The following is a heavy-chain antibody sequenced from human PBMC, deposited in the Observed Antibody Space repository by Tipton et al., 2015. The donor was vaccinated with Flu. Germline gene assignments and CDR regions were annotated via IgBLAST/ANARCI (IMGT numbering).Heavy chain of an antibody. CDR1: GYTFTSYG. V-gene: IGHV1-18*01. D-gene: IGHD2-15*01. CDR2: ISAYNGNT. J-gene: IGHJ5*02. Sequence: QLVQSGAEVKKPGASVKVSCKASGYTFTSYGISWVRQAPGQGLEWMGWISAYNGNTNYAQKLQGRVTMTTDTSTSTAYMELRSLRSDGRAGACCPRKRPCFSGGGCCSARWLDPWGPGALCPASP. CDR3: PRKRPCFSGGGCCSARWLDP.